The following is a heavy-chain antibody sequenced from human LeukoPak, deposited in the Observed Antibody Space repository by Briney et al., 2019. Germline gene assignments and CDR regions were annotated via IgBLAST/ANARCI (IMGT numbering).Heavy chain of an antibody. Sequence: ASVKVSCKASGYRFTSDYMQWERQAPGQGLEWMGIINPSDGSTTYAQKFQGRVTMTRDTSTSTVYMELSSLRSEDTAVYYCARGPSDSAYRYCDYWGQGTLVTVSS. D-gene: IGHD2-21*02. CDR3: ARGPSDSAYRYCDY. CDR1: GYRFTSDY. CDR2: INPSDGST. J-gene: IGHJ4*02. V-gene: IGHV1-46*01.